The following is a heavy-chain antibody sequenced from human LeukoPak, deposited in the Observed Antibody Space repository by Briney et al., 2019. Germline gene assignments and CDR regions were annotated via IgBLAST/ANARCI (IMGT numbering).Heavy chain of an antibody. Sequence: SVKVSCKASGGTFSSYAISWVRQAPGQGLEWMGRIIPILGIANYAQKFQGRVTITADKSTSTAYMELSSLRSEDTAVYYCAREASYYYDSSGYGGFDYWGQGTLVTVSS. CDR3: AREASYYYDSSGYGGFDY. V-gene: IGHV1-69*04. CDR2: IIPILGIA. J-gene: IGHJ4*02. CDR1: GGTFSSYA. D-gene: IGHD3-22*01.